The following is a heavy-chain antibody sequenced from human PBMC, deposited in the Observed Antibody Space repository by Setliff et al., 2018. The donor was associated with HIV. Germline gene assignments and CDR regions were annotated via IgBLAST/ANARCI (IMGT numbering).Heavy chain of an antibody. CDR2: ITPIGGGT. CDR3: ARDASTGWRTMGFDY. D-gene: IGHD6-19*01. J-gene: IGHJ4*02. Sequence: GASVKVSCKASGYTLTSNHMHWVRQAPGQGLEWMGIITPIGGGTNYAQKFQGRVTMTTDTSTSTVYMHLSSLRSDDTAVYYCARDASTGWRTMGFDYWGQGTLVTVSS. CDR1: GYTLTSNH. V-gene: IGHV1-46*01.